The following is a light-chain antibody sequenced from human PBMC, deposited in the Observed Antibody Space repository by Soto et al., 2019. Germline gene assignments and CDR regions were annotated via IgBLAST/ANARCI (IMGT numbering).Light chain of an antibody. CDR2: RND. V-gene: IGLV1-47*01. J-gene: IGLJ2*01. CDR3: AAWDDSLSAVV. CDR1: SSNIGSNY. Sequence: QSVLTQPPSASGTPGQRVTISCSGSSSNIGSNYVYWYQQFPGSAPKLLIYRNDQRPSGVPDRFSGSKSGTSASLAISGPRSEDEAVYYCAAWDDSLSAVVFGGGTKLTVL.